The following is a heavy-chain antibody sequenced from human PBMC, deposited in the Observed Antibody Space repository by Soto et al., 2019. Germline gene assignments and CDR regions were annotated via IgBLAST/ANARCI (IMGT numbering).Heavy chain of an antibody. CDR2: IYYSGST. CDR1: GGSISSSSYY. J-gene: IGHJ1*01. V-gene: IGHV4-61*05. Sequence: SETLSLTCTVSGGSISSSSYYWGWIRQPPGKGLEWIGYIYYSGSTNCNPSLKSRVTISVDTSKNQFSLKLSSVTAADTAVYYCARLGPAEYFQHWGQGTLVTVSS. CDR3: ARLGPAEYFQH. D-gene: IGHD7-27*01.